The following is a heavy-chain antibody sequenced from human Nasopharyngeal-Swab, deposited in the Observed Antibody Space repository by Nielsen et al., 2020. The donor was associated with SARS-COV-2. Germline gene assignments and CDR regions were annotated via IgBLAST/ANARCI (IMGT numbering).Heavy chain of an antibody. V-gene: IGHV3-21*01. CDR2: ISSSSSYI. CDR3: ARVSFDSSGYYSTGPQKY. CDR1: GFTFSSYS. Sequence: GESLKISCAASGFTFSSYSMNWVRQAPGKGLEWVSSISSSSSYIYYADSVKGRFTISRGNAKNSLYLQMNSLRAEDTAVYYCARVSFDSSGYYSTGPQKYWGQGTLVTVSS. D-gene: IGHD3-22*01. J-gene: IGHJ4*02.